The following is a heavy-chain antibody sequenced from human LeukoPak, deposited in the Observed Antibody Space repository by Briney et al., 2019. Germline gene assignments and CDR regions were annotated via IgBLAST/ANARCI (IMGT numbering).Heavy chain of an antibody. CDR3: ARGRSNSFTIPWEY. CDR2: INHSGSI. V-gene: IGHV4-34*01. J-gene: IGHJ4*02. D-gene: IGHD2/OR15-2a*01. CDR1: GGSFSGYY. Sequence: SETLSLTCAVYGGSFSGYYWSWIRQSPGKGLEWIGEINHSGSINYNPSLKSRVTISVDTSKNQFSLKVSSVTAADTAVYYCARGRSNSFTIPWEYWGQGTLVTVSS.